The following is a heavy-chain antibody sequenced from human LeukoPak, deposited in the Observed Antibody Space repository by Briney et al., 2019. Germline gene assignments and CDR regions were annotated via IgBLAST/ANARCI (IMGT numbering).Heavy chain of an antibody. J-gene: IGHJ4*02. Sequence: GGSLILSCAASGFTFSRYAMYWVLQPPGPGLEWVAGIFGSGGSTHYADSVKRRFTISRDNSKNTVYLQMNSLRAEDTAVYYCAKTTTGYSSGRFPGWPVDYGGQGTLVSVFS. CDR3: AKTTTGYSSGRFPGWPVDY. CDR2: IFGSGGST. V-gene: IGHV3-23*01. D-gene: IGHD6-19*01. CDR1: GFTFSRYA.